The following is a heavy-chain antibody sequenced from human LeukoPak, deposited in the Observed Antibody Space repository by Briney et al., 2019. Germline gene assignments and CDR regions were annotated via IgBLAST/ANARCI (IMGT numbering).Heavy chain of an antibody. CDR3: AKTVTATPEN. V-gene: IGHV3-23*01. D-gene: IGHD2-21*02. J-gene: IGHJ4*02. Sequence: PGGSLRLSCAASGFTFSSCAVSWVRQAPGKGLEWVSLISDSGGNTYYADSVKGRFTTSRDNSKNTLYLQMSGLRAEDTAVYYCAKTVTATPENWGQGTLVTVSS. CDR2: ISDSGGNT. CDR1: GFTFSSCA.